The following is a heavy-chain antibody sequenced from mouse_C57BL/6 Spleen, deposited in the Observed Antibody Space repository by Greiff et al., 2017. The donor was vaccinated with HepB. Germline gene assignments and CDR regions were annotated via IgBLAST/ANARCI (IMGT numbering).Heavy chain of an antibody. CDR3: ARGSYYGSSYDAMDY. CDR2: IYPRSGNT. D-gene: IGHD1-1*01. CDR1: GYTFTSYG. Sequence: VQLQQSGAELARPGASVKLSCKASGYTFTSYGISWVKQRTGQGLEWIGEIYPRSGNTYYNEKFKGKATLTADKSSSTAYMELRSLTSEDSAVYFCARGSYYGSSYDAMDYWGQGTSVTVSS. V-gene: IGHV1-81*01. J-gene: IGHJ4*01.